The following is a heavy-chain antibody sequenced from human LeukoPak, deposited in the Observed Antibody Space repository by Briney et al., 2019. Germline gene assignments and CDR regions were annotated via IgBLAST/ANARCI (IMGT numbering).Heavy chain of an antibody. Sequence: ASVKVSCKASGYTFTSYGISWVRQAPGQGLEWMGWISAYNGNTNYAQKLQGRVTMTTDTSTSTAYMELRSLRSDDTAVYYCARDTPLIAVAGTSAFPDYWGQGTLVTVSS. V-gene: IGHV1-18*01. CDR2: ISAYNGNT. CDR3: ARDTPLIAVAGTSAFPDY. CDR1: GYTFTSYG. D-gene: IGHD6-19*01. J-gene: IGHJ4*02.